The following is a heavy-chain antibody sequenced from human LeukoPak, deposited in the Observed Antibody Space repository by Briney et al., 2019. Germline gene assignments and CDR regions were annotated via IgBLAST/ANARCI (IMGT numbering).Heavy chain of an antibody. J-gene: IGHJ4*02. CDR3: ARDPSVMTHFDY. Sequence: GGSLRLSCAASGFTVSSNYMSWVRQAPGKGLEWVSVIYSGGSTYYADSVKGRFTISRDNSKNTLYLQMNSLRAEDTAVYYCARDPSVMTHFDYWGQGTLVTVSS. CDR1: GFTVSSNY. V-gene: IGHV3-53*05. D-gene: IGHD2-21*02. CDR2: IYSGGST.